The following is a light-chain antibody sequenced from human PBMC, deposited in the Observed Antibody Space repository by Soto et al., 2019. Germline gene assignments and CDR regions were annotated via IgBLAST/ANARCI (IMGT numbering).Light chain of an antibody. Sequence: DLQMTQSPSTLSASVGDRVTITCRASQSINNWLAWYQQKPGKAPKLSIFKASTLESGVPSRFSGSGSGTEFTLSISSLQPDDFATYFCQQYESFPRTFGQGTKVEIK. J-gene: IGKJ1*01. CDR2: KAS. CDR1: QSINNW. V-gene: IGKV1-5*03. CDR3: QQYESFPRT.